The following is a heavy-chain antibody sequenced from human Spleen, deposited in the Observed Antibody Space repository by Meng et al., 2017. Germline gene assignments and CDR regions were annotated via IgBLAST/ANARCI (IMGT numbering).Heavy chain of an antibody. D-gene: IGHD3-10*01. V-gene: IGHV4-59*12. CDR2: IYHNGDT. CDR1: DDSISSYY. CDR3: ARDLTYYYGSGSLSDAFDI. Sequence: SETLSLTCTVSDDSISSYYWNWIRQPPGKGLEWIGFIYHNGDTNYNPSLKSRVTISIDTSKNQFSLKLSSVTAADTAVYYCARDLTYYYGSGSLSDAFDIWGQGTMVTVSS. J-gene: IGHJ3*02.